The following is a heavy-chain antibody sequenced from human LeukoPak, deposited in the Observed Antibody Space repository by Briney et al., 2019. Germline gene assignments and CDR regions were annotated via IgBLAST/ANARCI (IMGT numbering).Heavy chain of an antibody. CDR1: GFTFSDHY. D-gene: IGHD3-22*01. V-gene: IGHV3-11*03. CDR3: ARHSSGYYYFDY. J-gene: IGHJ4*02. Sequence: GGSLRLSCAASGFTFSDHYMRCIRQAPGKGLEWVSYISTSSSYIYYADSVKGRFTISRDNAKNSLYLQMNSLRAEDTAVYYCARHSSGYYYFDYWGQGTLVTVSS. CDR2: ISTSSSYI.